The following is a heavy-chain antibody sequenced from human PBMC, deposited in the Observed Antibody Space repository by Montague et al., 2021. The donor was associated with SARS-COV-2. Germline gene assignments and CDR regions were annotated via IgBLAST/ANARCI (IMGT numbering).Heavy chain of an antibody. Sequence: SETLSLTCTVSGASISTGSDYWTWIRQRPGRGLEWIGNFYYSGGSTYNPSLKSRVTISADTSKNLFSLMLKSVTASDTAVYYCARDRGDIYGGNSAWFDPGGQGTLVTVS. D-gene: IGHD4-23*01. CDR3: ARDRGDIYGGNSAWFDP. J-gene: IGHJ5*02. V-gene: IGHV4-61*03. CDR1: GASISTGSDY. CDR2: FYYSGGS.